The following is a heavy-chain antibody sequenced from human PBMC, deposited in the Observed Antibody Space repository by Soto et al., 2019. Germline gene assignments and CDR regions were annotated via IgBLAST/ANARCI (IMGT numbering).Heavy chain of an antibody. J-gene: IGHJ4*02. V-gene: IGHV3-30*18. CDR1: GFTFSSYG. D-gene: IGHD2-21*01. CDR3: VKELDGYNPFDY. Sequence: QVQLVESGGGVVQHGRSLRLSCAASGFTFSSYGMHWVRQAPGKGLEWVAVISHDGSKKYYADSVKGRFTISRDNSKNTLYLQMNSLRAEDTAVYYCVKELDGYNPFDYWGQGTLVTVSS. CDR2: ISHDGSKK.